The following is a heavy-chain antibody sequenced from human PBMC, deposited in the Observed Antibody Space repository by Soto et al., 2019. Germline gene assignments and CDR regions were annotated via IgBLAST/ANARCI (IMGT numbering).Heavy chain of an antibody. CDR3: ARASYDSSTYYLDY. D-gene: IGHD3-22*01. V-gene: IGHV4-30-4*01. CDR1: GASISSGDYY. J-gene: IGHJ4*02. CDR2: IYYSGST. Sequence: SETLSLTCTVSGASISSGDYYWTWIRQPPGKGLEWIGSIYYSGSTYYNPSLKSRVTISVDTSNNQFSLKLSSVTAADTAVYYCARASYDSSTYYLDYWGQGTLVTVS.